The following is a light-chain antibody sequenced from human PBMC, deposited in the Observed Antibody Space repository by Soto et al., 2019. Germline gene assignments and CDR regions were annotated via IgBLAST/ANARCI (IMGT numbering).Light chain of an antibody. Sequence: QSVLTQPPSASGTPGQRVTISCSGSSSNIGSNAVNWYQQLPGTAPKLLIHSNSQRPSGVPDRFSGSKSGTSASLAISGLHSEDEADYYCASWGDSLNVVVFGGGTKLTVL. V-gene: IGLV1-44*01. CDR2: SNS. CDR1: SSNIGSNA. J-gene: IGLJ2*01. CDR3: ASWGDSLNVVV.